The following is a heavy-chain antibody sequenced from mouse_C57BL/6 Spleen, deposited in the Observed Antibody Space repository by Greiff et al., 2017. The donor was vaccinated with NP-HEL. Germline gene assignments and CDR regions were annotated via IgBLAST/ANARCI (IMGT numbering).Heavy chain of an antibody. J-gene: IGHJ1*03. V-gene: IGHV5-17*01. CDR3: ARHNGSSYGWYFDV. CDR1: GFTFSDYG. Sequence: DVKLVESGGGLVKPGGSLKLSCAASGFTFSDYGMHWVRQAPETGLEWVAYISSGSSTIYYADTVKGRFTISRDNAKNTLFLQMTSLRSEDTAMYYCARHNGSSYGWYFDVWGTGTTVTVSS. D-gene: IGHD1-1*01. CDR2: ISSGSSTI.